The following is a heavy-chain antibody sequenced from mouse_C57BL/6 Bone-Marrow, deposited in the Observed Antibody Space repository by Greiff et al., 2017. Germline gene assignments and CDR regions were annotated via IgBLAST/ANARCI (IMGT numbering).Heavy chain of an antibody. J-gene: IGHJ4*01. CDR2: IYPRSGNT. V-gene: IGHV1-81*01. D-gene: IGHD2-3*01. CDR1: GYTFTSYG. CDR3: ARDGYYFLDYAMDY. Sequence: LEESGAELARPGASVKLSCKASGYTFTSYGISGVKQRTGQGLEWIGEIYPRSGNTYYNEKFKGKATLTADKSSSTAYMELRSLTSEDSAVYFCARDGYYFLDYAMDYWGQGTSVTVSS.